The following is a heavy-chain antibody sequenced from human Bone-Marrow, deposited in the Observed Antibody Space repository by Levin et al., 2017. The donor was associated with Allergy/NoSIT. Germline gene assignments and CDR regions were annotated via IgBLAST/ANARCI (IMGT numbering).Heavy chain of an antibody. D-gene: IGHD2-8*02. CDR3: AKDQVQFSTGWTPDH. Sequence: GGSLRLSCEASGFPFSNYGVHWVRQAPGKGLEWVADISYDGRNAHYADSVKGRFTIPRDNSKNTLYLEMTSLGAEDTAIYYCAKDQVQFSTGWTPDHWGQGTLVSVSS. J-gene: IGHJ4*02. V-gene: IGHV3-30*18. CDR2: ISYDGRNA. CDR1: GFPFSNYG.